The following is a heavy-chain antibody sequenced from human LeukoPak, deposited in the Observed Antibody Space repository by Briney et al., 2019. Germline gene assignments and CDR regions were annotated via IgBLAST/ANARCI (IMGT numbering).Heavy chain of an antibody. J-gene: IGHJ4*02. D-gene: IGHD6-13*01. CDR2: IYSGGST. CDR1: GFSVGNNY. Sequence: GGSLRLSCAASGFSVGNNYMSWVRQAPGKGLEWVSVIYSGGSTNYADSVKGRFTISRDNSKNTLYLQMNSLRAEDTAVYYCARAPPGQAAGGTRWGQGTLVTVSS. CDR3: ARAPPGQAAGGTR. V-gene: IGHV3-53*01.